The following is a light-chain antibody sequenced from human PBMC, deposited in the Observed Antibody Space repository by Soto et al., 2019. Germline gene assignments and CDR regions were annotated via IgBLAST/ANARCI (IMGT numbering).Light chain of an antibody. J-gene: IGKJ1*01. Sequence: DIVMTQSPDSLAVSLGKRATVNCKSSQSVLYSSNSKNYLAWYQQKPGQPPKLLIYWASSRESGVPARFSGSGSGTDFTLTISSLQAEDVAVYYCQQYYSTPPTFGQGTKVEVK. CDR2: WAS. V-gene: IGKV4-1*01. CDR3: QQYYSTPPT. CDR1: QSVLYSSNSKNY.